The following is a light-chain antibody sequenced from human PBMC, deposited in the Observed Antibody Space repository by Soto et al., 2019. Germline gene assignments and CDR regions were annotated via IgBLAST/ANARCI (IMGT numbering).Light chain of an antibody. V-gene: IGKV3-11*01. J-gene: IGKJ4*01. Sequence: EIVLTQSPATLSLSPGERATLSCRASQSLSKYLAWYQQKPGQAPRLLIYDASNRATGIPARFSGSGSGTDFTLTISSLEPEDFAVYYCQQRSNWRGTFGGGTKEEIK. CDR3: QQRSNWRGT. CDR1: QSLSKY. CDR2: DAS.